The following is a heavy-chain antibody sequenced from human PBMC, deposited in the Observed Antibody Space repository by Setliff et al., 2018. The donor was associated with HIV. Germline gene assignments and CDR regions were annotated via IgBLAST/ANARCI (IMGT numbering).Heavy chain of an antibody. D-gene: IGHD2-2*01. CDR3: ARHGPRTASDI. V-gene: IGHV4-59*01. CDR1: GGSFSNYY. J-gene: IGHJ3*02. Sequence: SETLSLTCAVYGGSFSNYYWTWIRQSPRKGLEWIAYISYSGSANYNPSLKSRVTISVDTSENKFSLKLTSVTAADTAVYYCARHGPRTASDIWGPGTLVTASS. CDR2: ISYSGSA.